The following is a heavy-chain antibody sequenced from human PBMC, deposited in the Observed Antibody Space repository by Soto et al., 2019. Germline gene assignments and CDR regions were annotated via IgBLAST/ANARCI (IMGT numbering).Heavy chain of an antibody. V-gene: IGHV1-18*04. CDR3: ARDFYPVAYFFDY. CDR1: GYTFTNHG. CDR2: VSGYNDKT. J-gene: IGHJ4*02. Sequence: GASVKVSCKASGYTFTNHGISWVRQAPGQGLEWVGWVSGYNDKTKSAQKFQGRVTMTTDTSTSTAYMELRSLRSDDTAVYYCARDFYPVAYFFDYWGQGTLVTVPQ. D-gene: IGHD2-21*01.